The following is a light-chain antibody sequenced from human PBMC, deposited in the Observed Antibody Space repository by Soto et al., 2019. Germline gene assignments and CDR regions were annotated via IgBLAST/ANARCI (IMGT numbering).Light chain of an antibody. J-gene: IGKJ4*01. Sequence: EIVLTQSPGTLSLSPGERVTLSCRASQSFTNSYVAWYQQKPGQAPRLLIYDAATRATGIPDRFSGSGSGTDFSLTISRLEPEDLAVYFCQQYGSSPLTFGGGTKVDI. V-gene: IGKV3-20*01. CDR1: QSFTNSY. CDR2: DAA. CDR3: QQYGSSPLT.